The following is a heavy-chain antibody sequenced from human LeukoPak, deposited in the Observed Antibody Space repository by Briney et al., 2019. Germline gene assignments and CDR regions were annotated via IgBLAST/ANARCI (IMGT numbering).Heavy chain of an antibody. J-gene: IGHJ4*02. V-gene: IGHV1-18*01. D-gene: IGHD2-8*01. CDR2: ISAYNGKT. CDR3: ARTNLDCKSGVCYDY. CDR1: DYTFTNYG. Sequence: GASVRVSCKASDYTFTNYGISWVRQAPGQGLEWMGWISAYNGKTYYAQKFQGRLTMTTDTSTSTAYMDLRSLRSDDTVVYYCARTNLDCKSGVCYDYWGQGTPVTVSS.